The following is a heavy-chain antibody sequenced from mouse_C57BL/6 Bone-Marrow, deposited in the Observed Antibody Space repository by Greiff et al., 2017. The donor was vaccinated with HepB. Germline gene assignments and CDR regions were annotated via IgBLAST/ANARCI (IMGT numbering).Heavy chain of an antibody. V-gene: IGHV1-55*01. CDR2: IYPGSGST. CDR3: AYYYGSSFSFDY. D-gene: IGHD1-1*01. Sequence: VQLQQPGAELVKPGASVKMSCKASGYTFTSYWITWVKQRPGQGLEWIGDIYPGSGSTNYNEKFKSKATLTVDTSSSTAYMQLSSLTSEDSAVYYCAYYYGSSFSFDYWGQGTTLTVSS. CDR1: GYTFTSYW. J-gene: IGHJ2*01.